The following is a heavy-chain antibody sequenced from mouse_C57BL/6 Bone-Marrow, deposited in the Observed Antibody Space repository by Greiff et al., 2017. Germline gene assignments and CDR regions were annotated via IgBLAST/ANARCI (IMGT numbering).Heavy chain of an antibody. CDR1: GYTFTDYE. D-gene: IGHD1-1*01. Sequence: VKLMESGAELVRPGASVTLSCKASGYTFTDYEMHWVKQTPVHGLEWIGAIDPETGGTAYNQKFKGKAILTADKSSSTAYMALRSLTSEDSAVYYCTRGAVVAKGYFDYWGQGTTLTVSS. V-gene: IGHV1-15*01. CDR3: TRGAVVAKGYFDY. J-gene: IGHJ2*01. CDR2: IDPETGGT.